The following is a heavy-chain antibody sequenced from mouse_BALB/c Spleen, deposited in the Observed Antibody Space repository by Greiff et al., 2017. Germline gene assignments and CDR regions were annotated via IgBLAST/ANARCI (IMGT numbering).Heavy chain of an antibody. D-gene: IGHD2-3*01. CDR2: IYPGDGDT. J-gene: IGHJ3*01. Sequence: VQLQESGAELARPGASVKLSCKASGYTFTSYWMQWVKQRPGQGLEWIGAIYPGDGDTRYTQKFKGKATLTADKSSSTAYMQLSSLASEDSAVYYGASNGYYFAYWGQGTLVTVSA. V-gene: IGHV1-87*01. CDR1: GYTFTSYW. CDR3: ASNGYYFAY.